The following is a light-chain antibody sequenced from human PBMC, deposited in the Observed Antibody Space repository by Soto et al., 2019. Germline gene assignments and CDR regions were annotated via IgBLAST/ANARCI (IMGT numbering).Light chain of an antibody. Sequence: EMVLTQSPGTLSLSPGERATLSCRAIQSVNTNYLAWYQQKSGQASRLLIYGASSRATGIPDRVSGSGSGTGCTLTISRLESEEFAAYFCQKYGSSPITFGQGTRLEIK. CDR1: QSVNTNY. CDR2: GAS. CDR3: QKYGSSPIT. V-gene: IGKV3-20*01. J-gene: IGKJ5*01.